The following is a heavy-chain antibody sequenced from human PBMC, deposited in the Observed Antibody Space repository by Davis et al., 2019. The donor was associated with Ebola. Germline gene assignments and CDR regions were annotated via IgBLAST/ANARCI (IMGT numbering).Heavy chain of an antibody. Sequence: ASVKVSCKVSGYSFANNYIHWVRQTPGHGLEWMGIFSPSDARKTYAETFQGRVTMNRDTSTNTVYLELSSLTSEDTAVYYCARDPAAYIVVVVGATPHFDDWGQGALVTVSS. D-gene: IGHD2-15*01. V-gene: IGHV1-46*01. CDR3: ARDPAAYIVVVVGATPHFDD. CDR1: GYSFANNY. J-gene: IGHJ4*02. CDR2: FSPSDARK.